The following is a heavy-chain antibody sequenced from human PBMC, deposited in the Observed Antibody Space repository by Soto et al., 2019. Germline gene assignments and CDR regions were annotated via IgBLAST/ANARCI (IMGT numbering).Heavy chain of an antibody. D-gene: IGHD6-19*01. Sequence: PSETLSLTCTVSGGSIRSYCWTWIRQPPGEGQEWIGSICNSGSTNYNPSLKSRVTISVDTSKNQFSLKLSSVTAADTAVYYCARHAVAGPYYYYYYMDVWGKGTTVTVSS. J-gene: IGHJ6*03. V-gene: IGHV4-59*08. CDR2: ICNSGST. CDR1: GGSIRSYC. CDR3: ARHAVAGPYYYYYYMDV.